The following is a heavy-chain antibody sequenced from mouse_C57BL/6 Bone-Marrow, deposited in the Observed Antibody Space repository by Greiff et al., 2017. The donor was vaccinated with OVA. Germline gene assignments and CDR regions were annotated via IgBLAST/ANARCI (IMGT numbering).Heavy chain of an antibody. CDR2: IYPRSGNT. CDR1: GYTFTSYG. CDR3: ARSMVTTGEDY. V-gene: IGHV1-81*01. D-gene: IGHD2-2*01. Sequence: QVQLQQSGAELARPGASVKLSCKASGYTFTSYGISWVKQRTGQGLEWIGEIYPRSGNTYYNEKFKGKATLTADKSSSTAYMELRSLKSEDSAVYFCARSMVTTGEDYWGQGTTLTVSS. J-gene: IGHJ2*01.